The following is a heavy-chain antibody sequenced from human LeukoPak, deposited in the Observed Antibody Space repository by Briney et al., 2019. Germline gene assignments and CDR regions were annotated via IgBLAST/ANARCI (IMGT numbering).Heavy chain of an antibody. V-gene: IGHV5-51*01. CDR1: GYSFTSYW. CDR3: ARGYCSSTSCPNWFDP. CDR2: IYPGDSDT. Sequence: GESLKISCKGSGYSFTSYWIGWVRQMPGKGLEWMGIIYPGDSDTRYSPSFQGQVTISADKSISTAYLQWSSLKASDTAMNYCARGYCSSTSCPNWFDPWGQGTLVTVSS. J-gene: IGHJ5*02. D-gene: IGHD2-2*01.